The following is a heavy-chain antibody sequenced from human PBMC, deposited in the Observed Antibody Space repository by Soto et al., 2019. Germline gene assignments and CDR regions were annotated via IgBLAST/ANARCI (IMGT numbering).Heavy chain of an antibody. CDR1: GFTFSSYG. J-gene: IGHJ4*02. V-gene: IGHV3-48*01. CDR2: TSSSSGTS. Sequence: GGSLRLSCAASGFTFSSYGMNWVRQAPGKGLEWIAYTSSSSGTSHYADSVKGRFTISRDNARNSLFLQMDSLTSEDTAVYYCARDLRANSWGCADYWGQGTLVTVSS. CDR3: ARDLRANSWGCADY. D-gene: IGHD3-22*01.